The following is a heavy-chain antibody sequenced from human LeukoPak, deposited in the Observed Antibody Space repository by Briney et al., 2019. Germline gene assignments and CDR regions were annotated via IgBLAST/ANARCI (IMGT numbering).Heavy chain of an antibody. CDR2: ISGSGGST. CDR3: AKAPPSSYYYYYGMDV. J-gene: IGHJ6*02. CDR1: GFTFSSYA. V-gene: IGHV3-23*01. D-gene: IGHD6-13*01. Sequence: PGGSLRLSCAASGFTFSSYAMSCVRQAPGKGLEWVSAISGSGGSTYYADSVKGRFTISRDISKNTLYLQMNSLRAEDTAVYYCAKAPPSSYYYYYGMDVWGQGTTVTVSS.